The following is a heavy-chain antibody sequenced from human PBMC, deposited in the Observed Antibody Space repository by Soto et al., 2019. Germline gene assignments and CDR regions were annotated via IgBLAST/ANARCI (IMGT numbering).Heavy chain of an antibody. CDR1: GFTFSSYG. Sequence: QVQLVESGGGVVQPGRSLRLSCAASGFTFSSYGMHWVRQAPGKGLEWVAVIWYDGSNKYYADSVKGRFTISRDNSKNTLYLQMNSLRAGDTAVYYCARDQAVAGSNWFDPWGQGTLVTVSS. D-gene: IGHD6-19*01. CDR3: ARDQAVAGSNWFDP. V-gene: IGHV3-33*01. CDR2: IWYDGSNK. J-gene: IGHJ5*02.